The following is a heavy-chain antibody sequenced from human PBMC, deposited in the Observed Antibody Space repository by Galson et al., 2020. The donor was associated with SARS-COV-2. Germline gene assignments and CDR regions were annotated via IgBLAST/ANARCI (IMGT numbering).Heavy chain of an antibody. J-gene: IGHJ5*02. CDR2: ISGTSTNT. V-gene: IGHV3-11*06. D-gene: IGHD3-10*01. CDR1: GFIFSDYY. Sequence: GESLKISCAASGFIFSDYYVSWIRQAPGRGLEWVSYISGTSTNTNYADSVKGRFTVSRDNSKNSLFLQMNSLRVEDTAIYYCARQKADHYGSGSYRDWFDAWGQGTLVTVSS. CDR3: ARQKADHYGSGSYRDWFDA.